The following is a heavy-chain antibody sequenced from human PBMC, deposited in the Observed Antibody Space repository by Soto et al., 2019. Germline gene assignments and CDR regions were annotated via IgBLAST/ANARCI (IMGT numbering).Heavy chain of an antibody. CDR2: ISGSGDTT. CDR3: AKDRYGDYGGIDY. D-gene: IGHD4-17*01. CDR1: GFTFSFYA. V-gene: IGHV3-23*01. Sequence: QPGGSLRLSCAASGFTFSFYAINWVRQAPGKGLEWVSFISGSGDTTYYADSVKGRFTISRDNSKNTVYLHMNSLRAEDTAVYYCAKDRYGDYGGIDYWGQGTMVTVSS. J-gene: IGHJ4*02.